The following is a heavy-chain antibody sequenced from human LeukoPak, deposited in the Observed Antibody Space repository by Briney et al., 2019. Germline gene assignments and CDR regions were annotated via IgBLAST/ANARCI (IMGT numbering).Heavy chain of an antibody. J-gene: IGHJ4*02. Sequence: PSETLSLTCTVSGGSISSSSYYWGWIRQPPGKGLEWIATIYYSGSTYYNPSLKSRVTISVDTSKNQFSLKMSSVTAADTAVYYCARRVMNYDSSGYYFDYWGQGTLVTVSS. V-gene: IGHV4-39*01. CDR2: IYYSGST. CDR1: GGSISSSSYY. D-gene: IGHD3-22*01. CDR3: ARRVMNYDSSGYYFDY.